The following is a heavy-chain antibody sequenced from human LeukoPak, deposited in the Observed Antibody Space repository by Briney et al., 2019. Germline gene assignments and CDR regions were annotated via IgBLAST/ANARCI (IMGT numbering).Heavy chain of an antibody. CDR2: IHNSGRT. CDR3: ARHGTISSESYFDY. D-gene: IGHD1-14*01. Sequence: PSETLSLTCSVSGGSVSSYYWSWIRQSPGKGLEWIGYIHNSGRTNYNPSLKSRVTGFVDTSKNQVSLRQSSVTAADTAGYYCARHGTISSESYFDYWGQGALVTVSS. J-gene: IGHJ4*02. CDR1: GGSVSSYY. V-gene: IGHV4-59*08.